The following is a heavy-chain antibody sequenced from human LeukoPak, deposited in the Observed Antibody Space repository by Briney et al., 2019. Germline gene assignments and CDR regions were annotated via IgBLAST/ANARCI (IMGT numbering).Heavy chain of an antibody. CDR1: GFTFSSYA. Sequence: GGSLRLSXAASGFTFSSYAMSWVRQAPGKGLEWVSAISGSGGSTYYADSVKGRFTISRDNSKNTLYLQMNSLRAEDTAVYYCAKHPHYDFWSGYSVYFDYWGQGTLVTVSS. D-gene: IGHD3-3*01. CDR2: ISGSGGST. J-gene: IGHJ4*02. CDR3: AKHPHYDFWSGYSVYFDY. V-gene: IGHV3-23*01.